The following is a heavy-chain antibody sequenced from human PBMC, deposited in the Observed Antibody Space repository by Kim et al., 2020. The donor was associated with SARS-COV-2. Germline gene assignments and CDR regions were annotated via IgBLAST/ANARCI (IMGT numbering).Heavy chain of an antibody. CDR1: GFTFGGYE. J-gene: IGHJ4*02. V-gene: IGHV3-48*03. CDR2: ITSSGTRK. Sequence: GGSLRLSCATSGFTFGGYEMNWVRQAPGKGLEWVAYITSSGTRKEYADSVEGRFSIFSDNAKNSLFLQMNSLRAEDTAVYYCTRDNPTVADFDSWGQGTL. CDR3: TRDNPTVADFDS. D-gene: IGHD4-17*01.